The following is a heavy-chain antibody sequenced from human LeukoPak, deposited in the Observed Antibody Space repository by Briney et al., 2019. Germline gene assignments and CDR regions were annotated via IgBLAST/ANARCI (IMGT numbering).Heavy chain of an antibody. CDR2: IYYSGST. CDR1: GGSVSSGSYY. D-gene: IGHD4-17*01. V-gene: IGHV4-61*01. J-gene: IGHJ5*02. Sequence: PETLSLTCTVSGGSVSSGSYYWSWIRQPPGKGLEWIGYIYYSGSTNYNPSLKSRVTISVDTSKNQFSLKLSSVTAADTAVYYCARDYGDYGDNWFDPWGQGTLVTVSS. CDR3: ARDYGDYGDNWFDP.